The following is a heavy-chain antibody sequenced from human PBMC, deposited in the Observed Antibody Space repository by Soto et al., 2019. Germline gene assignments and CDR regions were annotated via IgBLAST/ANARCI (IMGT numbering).Heavy chain of an antibody. V-gene: IGHV4-31*03. CDR2: IYFSGST. D-gene: IGHD2-21*01. CDR3: ARGDWPTQMDV. Sequence: QVQLQESGPGLVKPSQTLSLTCTVSSGSISGGTYYWSWIRQPPGQGLEWIGYIYFSGSTYYNPSLKSRLIISVDTSKNQFSLRLSSVTAADTAVYYCARGDWPTQMDVWGQGTTVTVSS. J-gene: IGHJ6*02. CDR1: SGSISGGTYY.